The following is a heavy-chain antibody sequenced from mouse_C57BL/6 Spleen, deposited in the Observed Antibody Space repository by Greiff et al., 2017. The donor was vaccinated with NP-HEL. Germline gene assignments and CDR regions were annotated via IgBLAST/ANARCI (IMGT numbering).Heavy chain of an antibody. CDR2: ISSGGDYI. D-gene: IGHD1-1*01. CDR3: TRDSPITTVVATSSMDY. Sequence: DVKLVESGEGLVKPGGSLKLSCAASGFTFSSYAMSWVRQTPEKRLEWVAYISSGGDYIYYADTVKGRFTISRDNARNTLYLQMSSLKSEDTAMYYCTRDSPITTVVATSSMDYWGQGTSVTVSS. J-gene: IGHJ4*01. V-gene: IGHV5-9-1*02. CDR1: GFTFSSYA.